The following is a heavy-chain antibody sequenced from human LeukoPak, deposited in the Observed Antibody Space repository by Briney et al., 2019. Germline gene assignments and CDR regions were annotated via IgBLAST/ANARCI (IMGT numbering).Heavy chain of an antibody. J-gene: IGHJ4*02. Sequence: SGTLSLTCAVYGGSFSSYYWSWIRQPPGKGLEWIGYIYYSGSTNYNPSLKSRVTISVDTSKNQFSLKLSSVTAADTAVYYCASVSGYDHRFDYWGQGTLVTVSS. CDR2: IYYSGST. D-gene: IGHD5-12*01. CDR3: ASVSGYDHRFDY. V-gene: IGHV4-59*01. CDR1: GGSFSSYY.